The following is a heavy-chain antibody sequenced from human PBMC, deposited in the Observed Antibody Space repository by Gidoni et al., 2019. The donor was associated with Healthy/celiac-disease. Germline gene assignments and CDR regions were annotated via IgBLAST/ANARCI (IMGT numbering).Heavy chain of an antibody. D-gene: IGHD3-9*01. V-gene: IGHV4-31*03. CDR3: ARSAYDILAWFDP. CDR2: IYYSGST. Sequence: QVQLQEAGPGLVKPSQTLSLACTVSGGSSSSGGYYWSWIRQHPGKGLEWIGYIYYSGSTYYNPSLKSRVTISVDTSKNQFSLKLSSVTAADTAVYYCARSAYDILAWFDPWGQGTLVTVSS. CDR1: GGSSSSGGYY. J-gene: IGHJ5*02.